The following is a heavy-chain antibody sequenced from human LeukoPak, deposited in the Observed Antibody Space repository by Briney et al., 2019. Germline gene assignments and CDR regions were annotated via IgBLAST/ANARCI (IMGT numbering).Heavy chain of an antibody. CDR1: GGSISSSSYY. CDR3: ARAVAYAFDI. Sequence: SETLSLTCTVSGGSISSSSYYWGWIRQPPGKGLEWIGSIYYSGSTCYNPSLKSRVTISVDTSKNQFSLKLSSVTAADTAVYYCARAVAYAFDIWGQGTMVTVSS. J-gene: IGHJ3*02. CDR2: IYYSGST. V-gene: IGHV4-39*01. D-gene: IGHD6-19*01.